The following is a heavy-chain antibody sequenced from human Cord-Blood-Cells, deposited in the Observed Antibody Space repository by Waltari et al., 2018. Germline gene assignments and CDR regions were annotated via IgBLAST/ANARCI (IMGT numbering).Heavy chain of an antibody. CDR3: ARDSLWFGEWAFDI. CDR1: GGSISSSSYY. J-gene: IGHJ3*02. CDR2: IYYSGST. D-gene: IGHD3-10*01. Sequence: QLQLQESGPGLVKPSETLSLPCTVSGGSISSSSYYWGWIRQPPGKGLEWIGSIYYSGSTYYNPSLKSRVTISVDTSKNQFSLKLSSVTAADTAVYYCARDSLWFGEWAFDIWGQGTMVTVSS. V-gene: IGHV4-39*02.